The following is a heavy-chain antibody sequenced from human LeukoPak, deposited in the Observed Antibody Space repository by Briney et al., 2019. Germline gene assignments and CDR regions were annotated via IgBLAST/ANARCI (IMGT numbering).Heavy chain of an antibody. CDR1: GFTFSSYD. J-gene: IGHJ4*02. Sequence: PGGSLRLSCAASGFTFSSYDMTWVRQAPGRGLEWVSFIYSDNTHYSDSVKGRFTISRDNSKNTLYLQMNSLRAEDTAVYYCAKDLLGGPAAGDYWGQGTLVTVSS. V-gene: IGHV3-23*03. CDR3: AKDLLGGPAAGDY. CDR2: IYSDNT. D-gene: IGHD6-13*01.